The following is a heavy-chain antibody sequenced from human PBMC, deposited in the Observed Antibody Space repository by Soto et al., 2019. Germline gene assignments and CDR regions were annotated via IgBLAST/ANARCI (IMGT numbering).Heavy chain of an antibody. Sequence: EVQLLESGGGLVQPGGSLRLSCAASGFTFSSYAMSWVRQAPGKGLEWVSAISGSGGSTYYADSVKGRFTISRDNSKNTLYLQMNSLRAEDTGVYYCANGIVGAYYYFDYWGQGTLVTVSS. CDR3: ANGIVGAYYYFDY. CDR2: ISGSGGST. J-gene: IGHJ4*02. V-gene: IGHV3-23*01. CDR1: GFTFSSYA. D-gene: IGHD1-26*01.